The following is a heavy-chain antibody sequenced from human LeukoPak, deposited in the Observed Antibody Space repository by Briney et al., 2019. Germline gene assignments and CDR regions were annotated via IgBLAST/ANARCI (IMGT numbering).Heavy chain of an antibody. J-gene: IGHJ4*02. CDR3: ARDNTYYDILTGYWSGYYFDY. V-gene: IGHV1-69*13. Sequence: SVKVSCKASGGTFSSYAIRWVRQAPGQGLEWMGGIIPIFGTANYAQKFQGRVTITADESTSTAYMELSSLRSEDTAVYYCARDNTYYDILTGYWSGYYFDYWGQGTLVTVSS. D-gene: IGHD3-9*01. CDR1: GGTFSSYA. CDR2: IIPIFGTA.